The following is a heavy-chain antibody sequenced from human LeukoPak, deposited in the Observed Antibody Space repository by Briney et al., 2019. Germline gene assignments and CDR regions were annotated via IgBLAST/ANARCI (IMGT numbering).Heavy chain of an antibody. J-gene: IGHJ4*02. D-gene: IGHD6-19*01. CDR1: GFTVSNNY. V-gene: IGHV3-53*01. CDR3: ARGQRYSSGWYYFDY. Sequence: GGSLRLSCAASGFTVSNNYMSWVRQAPGKGLEWVSVIYGGGGTYYGDSVKGRFTISRDNSKNTLYLQMNTLRAEDTAVYYCARGQRYSSGWYYFDYWGQGTLVTVSS. CDR2: IYGGGGT.